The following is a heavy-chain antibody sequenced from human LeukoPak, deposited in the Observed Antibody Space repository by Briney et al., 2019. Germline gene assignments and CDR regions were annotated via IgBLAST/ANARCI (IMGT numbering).Heavy chain of an antibody. CDR2: ISAYNGNT. J-gene: IGHJ4*02. Sequence: ASVKVSCKASGYTFTSYGISWVRQAPGQGLEWMGWISAYNGNTNYAQKLQGRVTMTTDTSTSTAYMELRSMRSDDTAVYYCARGGGIVVVPADHFDYWGQGTLVTVSS. CDR3: ARGGGIVVVPADHFDY. CDR1: GYTFTSYG. V-gene: IGHV1-18*01. D-gene: IGHD2-2*01.